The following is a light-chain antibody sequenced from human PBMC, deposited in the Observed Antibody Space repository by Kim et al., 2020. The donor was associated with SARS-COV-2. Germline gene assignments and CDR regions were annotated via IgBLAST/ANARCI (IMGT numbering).Light chain of an antibody. V-gene: IGKV1-NL1*01. CDR1: QDISNS. Sequence: DIQMTQSPSSLSASVGDRVTISCRASQDISNSLAWYQQKPGKAPTLLVYAGSRLESGVPSRFSASGSGTDYTLTITNLQPEDFALYSCQQFYRSWTFGQGTKVDIK. CDR2: AGS. J-gene: IGKJ1*01. CDR3: QQFYRSWT.